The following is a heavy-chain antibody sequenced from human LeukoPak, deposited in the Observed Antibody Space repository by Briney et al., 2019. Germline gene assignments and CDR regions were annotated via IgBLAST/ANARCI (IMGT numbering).Heavy chain of an antibody. CDR3: AVIAAAGRSYGMDV. J-gene: IGHJ6*02. CDR1: GYSISSGYY. Sequence: SETLSLTCTVSGYSISSGYYWGWIRQPPGKGLEWIGYIYYSGSTNYNPSLKSRVTISVDTSKNQFSLKLSSVTAADTAVYYCAVIAAAGRSYGMDVWGQGTTVTVSS. D-gene: IGHD6-13*01. V-gene: IGHV4-61*01. CDR2: IYYSGST.